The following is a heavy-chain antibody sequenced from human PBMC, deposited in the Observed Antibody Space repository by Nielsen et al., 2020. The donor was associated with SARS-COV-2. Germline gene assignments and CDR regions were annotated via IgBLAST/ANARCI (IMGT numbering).Heavy chain of an antibody. D-gene: IGHD6-13*01. CDR1: GFAVSSNY. Sequence: GGSLRLSCAASGFAVSSNYLSWVRQAPGKGLEWVSITYSAGNTNYADSVKGRFTISRDNSKNTLYLQMNSLRAEDTAVYYCASNAGVQPTSYYYYGMDVWGQGTTVTVSS. CDR3: ASNAGVQPTSYYYYGMDV. CDR2: TYSAGNT. J-gene: IGHJ6*02. V-gene: IGHV3-66*01.